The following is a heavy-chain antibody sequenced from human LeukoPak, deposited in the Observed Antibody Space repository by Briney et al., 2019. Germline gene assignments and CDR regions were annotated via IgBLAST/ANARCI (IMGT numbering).Heavy chain of an antibody. D-gene: IGHD2-15*01. CDR1: GGSISSSSYY. CDR3: ASCRGHDYYYYGMDV. V-gene: IGHV4-39*07. CDR2: IYYGGST. Sequence: PSETLSLTCTVSGGSISSSSYYWGWIRQPPGKGLEWIGSIYYGGSTYYNPSLKSRVTISVDTSKNQFSLKLSSVTAADTAVYYCASCRGHDYYYYGMDVWGQGTTVTVSS. J-gene: IGHJ6*02.